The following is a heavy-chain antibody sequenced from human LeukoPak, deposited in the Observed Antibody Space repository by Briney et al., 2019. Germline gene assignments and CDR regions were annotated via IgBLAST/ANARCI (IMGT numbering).Heavy chain of an antibody. D-gene: IGHD1-26*01. CDR2: IYSGGST. CDR1: GFTFDDYA. Sequence: GGSLRLSCAASGFTFDDYAMHWVRQAPGKGLEWVSLIYSGGSTYYADSVKGRFTISRDNSKNTLYLQMNSLRAEDTAVYYCARVWSRIVGATTSSEYWGQGTLVTVPS. J-gene: IGHJ4*02. V-gene: IGHV3-53*01. CDR3: ARVWSRIVGATTSSEY.